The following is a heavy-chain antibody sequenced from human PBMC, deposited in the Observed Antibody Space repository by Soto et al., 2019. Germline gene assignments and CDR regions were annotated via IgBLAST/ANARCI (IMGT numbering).Heavy chain of an antibody. CDR1: GFTFSRYG. CDR3: AREQFTSSGPSFDH. CDR2: IRYDGRNE. V-gene: IGHV3-33*01. Sequence: QVQLVESGGGVVQPGRSLRLSCAASGFTFSRYGMHWVRQAPGKGLEWVALIRYDGRNEDYADSVKGRFTISRDNSKNTRYLQMNSLRAEDTAVYYCAREQFTSSGPSFDHWGQGILVTVSS. J-gene: IGHJ4*02. D-gene: IGHD3-22*01.